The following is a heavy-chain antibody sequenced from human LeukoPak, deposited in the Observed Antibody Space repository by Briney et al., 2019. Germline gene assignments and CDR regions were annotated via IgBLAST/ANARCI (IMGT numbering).Heavy chain of an antibody. CDR2: ISAYNGNT. V-gene: IGHV1-18*01. Sequence: ASVKVSCKASGYTFTSYGISWVRQDPGQGLEWMGWISAYNGNTNYAQKLQGRVTMTTDTSTSTAYMELRSLKSDGTAVYYCASLKNYYDSSGYLVTDAFDIWGQGTMVTVSS. D-gene: IGHD3-22*01. CDR3: ASLKNYYDSSGYLVTDAFDI. CDR1: GYTFTSYG. J-gene: IGHJ3*02.